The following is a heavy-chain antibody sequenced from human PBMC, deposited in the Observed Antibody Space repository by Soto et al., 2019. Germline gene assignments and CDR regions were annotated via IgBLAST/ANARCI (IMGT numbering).Heavy chain of an antibody. Sequence: GESRKISGTGFGYTFTTFWISWVRQMPGKGLEWMGRIDPRDSYVNYSPSFQGHVTISVDKSVSTAYLQWGSLKASDTAMYYCARLYCTTSTCDSWFDPWGQGTLVTVSS. J-gene: IGHJ5*02. CDR1: GYTFTTFW. CDR3: ARLYCTTSTCDSWFDP. CDR2: IDPRDSYV. D-gene: IGHD2-2*01. V-gene: IGHV5-10-1*01.